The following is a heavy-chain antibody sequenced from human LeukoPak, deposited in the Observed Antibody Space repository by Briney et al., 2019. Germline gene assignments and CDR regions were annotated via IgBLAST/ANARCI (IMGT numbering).Heavy chain of an antibody. CDR3: AREDYDAAGAFDI. CDR1: GDSFNSYY. J-gene: IGHJ3*02. Sequence: PSETLSLTCTVSGDSFNSYYWTWIRQPPGKRLEWIGYIYNSVTTSYNPSLKSRVTISVDASKNQFSLKSTSVTAADTAIYYCAREDYDAAGAFDIWGQGTMVTVSS. V-gene: IGHV4-59*01. CDR2: IYNSVTT. D-gene: IGHD3-22*01.